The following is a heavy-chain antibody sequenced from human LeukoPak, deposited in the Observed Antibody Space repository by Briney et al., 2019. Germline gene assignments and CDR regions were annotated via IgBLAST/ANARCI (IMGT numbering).Heavy chain of an antibody. D-gene: IGHD3-10*01. V-gene: IGHV1-69*13. CDR1: GGTFISYA. Sequence: SVKVSCKASGGTFISYAISWVRQAPGQGLEWMGGIIPIFGTANYAQKFQGRVTITADESTSTAYMELSSLRSEDTAVYYCARPHYYGSGSYLGYFDYWGQGTLVTVSS. J-gene: IGHJ4*02. CDR2: IIPIFGTA. CDR3: ARPHYYGSGSYLGYFDY.